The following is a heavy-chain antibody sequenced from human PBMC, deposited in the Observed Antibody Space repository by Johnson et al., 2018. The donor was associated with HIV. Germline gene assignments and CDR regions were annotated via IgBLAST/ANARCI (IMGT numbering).Heavy chain of an antibody. CDR1: GFTFSSYG. CDR2: INWNGGST. Sequence: VQLVESGGGVVQPGRSLRLSCAASGFTFSSYGVSWVRQAPGKGLEWVSGINWNGGSTGYADSVKGRCPISRDNAKNSLYWQMNSLRVEDTGLYYCAKAYCPGCDAFDVWGHGTMVTVSS. CDR3: AKAYCPGCDAFDV. D-gene: IGHD2-21*01. V-gene: IGHV3-20*04. J-gene: IGHJ3*01.